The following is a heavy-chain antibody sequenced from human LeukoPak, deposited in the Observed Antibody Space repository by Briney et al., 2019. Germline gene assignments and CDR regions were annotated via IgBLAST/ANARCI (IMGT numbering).Heavy chain of an antibody. J-gene: IGHJ4*02. V-gene: IGHV4-31*03. CDR1: GGSISSGGYY. CDR2: IYYSGST. D-gene: IGHD7-27*01. Sequence: PSQTLSLTCTVSGGSISSGGYYWSWIRQHPGKGLEWIGYIYYSGSTYYNPSLKSRVTISVDTSKNQFSLKLSSVTAADTAVYYCARDGRKLGVFDCWGQGTLVTVSS. CDR3: ARDGRKLGVFDC.